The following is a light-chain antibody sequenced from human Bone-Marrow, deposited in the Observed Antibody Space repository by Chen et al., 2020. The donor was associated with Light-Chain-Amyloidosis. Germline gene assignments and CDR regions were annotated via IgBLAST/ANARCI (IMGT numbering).Light chain of an antibody. CDR1: NIGSTS. CDR2: DDS. J-gene: IGLJ3*02. Sequence: SYVLTQPSSVSVAPGQTATIACGGNNIGSTSVHWYQQTPGQAPLLVVYDDSDRPSGIPERLSGSNSGHTATLTISRVEAGDEADYYCQVWDRSSDRPVFGGGTKLTV. V-gene: IGLV3-21*02. CDR3: QVWDRSSDRPV.